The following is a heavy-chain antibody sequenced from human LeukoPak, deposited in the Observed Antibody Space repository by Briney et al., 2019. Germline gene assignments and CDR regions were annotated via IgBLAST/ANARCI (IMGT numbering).Heavy chain of an antibody. J-gene: IGHJ4*02. CDR2: ISAYNGNT. CDR1: GYTFTSYG. D-gene: IGHD3-3*01. V-gene: IGHV1-18*01. CDR3: ARVLYDFWSGYTLDY. Sequence: PGASVKVSCKASGYTFTSYGISWVRQAPGQGLEWMGWISAYNGNTNYAQRLLGRVTMTTDTSTSTAYMELSSLRSDDTAVYYCARVLYDFWSGYTLDYWGRGTLVTVPS.